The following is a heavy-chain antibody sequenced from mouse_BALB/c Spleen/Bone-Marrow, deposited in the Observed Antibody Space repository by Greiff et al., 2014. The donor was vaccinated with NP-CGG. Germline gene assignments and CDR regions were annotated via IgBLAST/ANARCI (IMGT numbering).Heavy chain of an antibody. CDR3: NEGYGNYGY. J-gene: IGHJ2*01. CDR2: IDPENGDT. D-gene: IGHD2-10*02. V-gene: IGHV14-4*02. Sequence: VQLQQSGAELVRSGASVKLSCTASGFNIKDYYMHWVKQRPEQGLEWIGWIDPENGDTEYAPKFQGKATMTADTSSNTAYLQLSSLTSEDTAVYCCNEGYGNYGYWGQGTTLTVSS. CDR1: GFNIKDYY.